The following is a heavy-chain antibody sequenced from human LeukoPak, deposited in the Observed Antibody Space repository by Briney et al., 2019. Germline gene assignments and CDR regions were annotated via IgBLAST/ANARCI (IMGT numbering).Heavy chain of an antibody. J-gene: IGHJ4*02. Sequence: PSETLSLTCTVSGGSISSYYWSWIRQPPGKGLEWIGYIYYSGSTNYNPSLKSRVTISADTSKNQFSLKLSSVTAADTAVYYCARAQQWLPFTYWGQGTLVTVSS. CDR1: GGSISSYY. CDR2: IYYSGST. D-gene: IGHD6-19*01. V-gene: IGHV4-59*01. CDR3: ARAQQWLPFTY.